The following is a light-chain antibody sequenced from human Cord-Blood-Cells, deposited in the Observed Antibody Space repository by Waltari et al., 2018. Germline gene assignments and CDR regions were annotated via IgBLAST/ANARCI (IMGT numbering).Light chain of an antibody. Sequence: QSVLTQPPSASGTPGQRVTISCSGSSSNIGSNTVNWYQQLPGTAPKLLIYRNNQRPSGVPDRCSVSKSGTSASLAISGLQAEDEADYYCAAWDDSLNGFYVFGTGTKVTVL. CDR2: RNN. CDR1: SSNIGSNT. J-gene: IGLJ1*01. V-gene: IGLV1-44*01. CDR3: AAWDDSLNGFYV.